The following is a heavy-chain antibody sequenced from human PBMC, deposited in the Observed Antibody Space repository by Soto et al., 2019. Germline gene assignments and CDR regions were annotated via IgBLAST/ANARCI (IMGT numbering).Heavy chain of an antibody. V-gene: IGHV1-18*04. Sequence: ASVKVSCKASGYTFTSYGISWVRQAPGQGLEWMGWISAYNGNTNYAQKLQGGVTMTTDTSTSTAYMELRSLRSDDTAVYYCASIYGSGSYHWFDPRGQGTLVTVSS. CDR1: GYTFTSYG. J-gene: IGHJ5*02. CDR2: ISAYNGNT. D-gene: IGHD3-10*01. CDR3: ASIYGSGSYHWFDP.